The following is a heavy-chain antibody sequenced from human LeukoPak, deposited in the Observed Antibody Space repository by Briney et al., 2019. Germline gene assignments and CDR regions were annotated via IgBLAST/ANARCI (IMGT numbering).Heavy chain of an antibody. CDR3: ARDAGIAAAWVDY. CDR2: ISTDGNNT. CDR1: GITLSNSV. J-gene: IGHJ4*02. D-gene: IGHD6-13*01. V-gene: IGHV3-30*04. Sequence: GRSLRLSCAASGITLSNSVIHWVRQAPDKGLEWVALISTDGNNTPYADSVKGRFTISKDNSKNTLYLQMNSLRAEDTAVYYCARDAGIAAAWVDYWGQGTLVTVSS.